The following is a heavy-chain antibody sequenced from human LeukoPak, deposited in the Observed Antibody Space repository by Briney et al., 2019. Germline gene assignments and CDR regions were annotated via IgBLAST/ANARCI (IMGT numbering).Heavy chain of an antibody. D-gene: IGHD6-13*01. CDR1: GSTFNNYA. CDR2: IMSGGTT. J-gene: IGHJ3*02. V-gene: IGHV3-23*01. CDR3: AKDLPYSGWAFEI. Sequence: PGGSLRLSCAASGSTFNNYAMSWVRQAPGKGLEWVSLIMSGGTTYYADSVKGRFTISRDKSKDTLHLQMNSLRAEDTAVYYCAKDLPYSGWAFEIWGLGTMVTVSS.